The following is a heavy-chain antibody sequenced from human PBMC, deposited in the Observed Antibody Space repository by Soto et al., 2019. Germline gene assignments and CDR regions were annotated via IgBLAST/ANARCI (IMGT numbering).Heavy chain of an antibody. Sequence: GESLKISCKGSGYSFTSYWIGWVCQMPGKGLEWMGIIYPGDSDTRYSPSFQGQVTISADKSISTAYLQWSSLKASDTAMYYCARIRYDYSNFYYGMDVWGQGTTVTVSS. CDR3: ARIRYDYSNFYYGMDV. CDR2: IYPGDSDT. V-gene: IGHV5-51*01. D-gene: IGHD4-4*01. J-gene: IGHJ6*02. CDR1: GYSFTSYW.